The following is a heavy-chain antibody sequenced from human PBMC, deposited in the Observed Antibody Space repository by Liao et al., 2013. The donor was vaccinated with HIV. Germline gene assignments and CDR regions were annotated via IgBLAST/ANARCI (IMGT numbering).Heavy chain of an antibody. CDR1: GGSFSVYY. Sequence: QVQLQQWGAGLLKPSETLSLTCAVYGGSFSVYYWSWIRQPPGKGLEWIGEINHSGSTNYNPSLKSRVTISVDTSKNQFSLKLSSVTAADTAVYYCARRVRFLEWRNDAFDIWGQGTMVTVSS. V-gene: IGHV4-34*01. CDR2: INHSGST. J-gene: IGHJ3*02. D-gene: IGHD3-3*01. CDR3: ARRVRFLEWRNDAFDI.